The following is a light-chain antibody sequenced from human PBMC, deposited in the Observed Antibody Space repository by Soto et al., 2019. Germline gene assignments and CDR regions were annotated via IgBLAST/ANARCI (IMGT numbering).Light chain of an antibody. CDR1: STDFVSYNR. V-gene: IGLV2-18*02. J-gene: IGLJ1*01. CDR3: FSFTSTNTHV. Sequence: QSVLTQPPSVSGSPGQSVTISCTGTSTDFVSYNRVSWYQQPPGTAPKLMIYETSKRPSGVSDRFSGSKSGNTASLTISGLQAEDEADYYCFSFTSTNTHVFGSGTKVTVL. CDR2: ETS.